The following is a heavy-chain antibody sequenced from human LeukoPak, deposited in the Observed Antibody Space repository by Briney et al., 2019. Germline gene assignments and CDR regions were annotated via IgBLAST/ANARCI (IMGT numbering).Heavy chain of an antibody. J-gene: IGHJ4*02. Sequence: ASVKVSCKASGYTFTGYYMHWVRQAPGQGLEWMGWINPNSGGTNYAQKFQGRVTMTRDTSISTAYMELSRLRSDDTAVYYCARGLKSCINGVCYDRDWGQGTLVTVSS. V-gene: IGHV1-2*02. CDR2: INPNSGGT. CDR3: ARGLKSCINGVCYDRD. CDR1: GYTFTGYY. D-gene: IGHD2-8*01.